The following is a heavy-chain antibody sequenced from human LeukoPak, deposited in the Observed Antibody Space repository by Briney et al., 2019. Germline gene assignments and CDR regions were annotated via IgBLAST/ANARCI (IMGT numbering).Heavy chain of an antibody. CDR1: GYTFTSYG. V-gene: IGHV7-4-1*02. D-gene: IGHD6-19*01. CDR2: INTNTGNP. Sequence: ASVKVSCKASGYTFTSYGMNWVRQAPGQGLEWMGWINTNTGNPTYAQGFTGRFVFSLDTSVSTAYLQISSLKAEDTAVYYCARAVAGTPFYYYGMDVWGQGTTVTVSS. J-gene: IGHJ6*02. CDR3: ARAVAGTPFYYYGMDV.